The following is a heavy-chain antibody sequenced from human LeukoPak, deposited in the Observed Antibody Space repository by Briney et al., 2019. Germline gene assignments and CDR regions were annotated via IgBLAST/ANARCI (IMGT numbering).Heavy chain of an antibody. CDR2: IYYSGNT. CDR1: GGSISTYY. D-gene: IGHD1-14*01. V-gene: IGHV4-59*01. Sequence: SETLSLTCTVSGGSISTYYWSWIRQPPGKGLVWSGYIYYSGNTNYNPSLKSRVTISVDTSKNQFSLKLSSVTAADTAVYYCARVGTGDFGYWGQGTLVTVSS. CDR3: ARVGTGDFGY. J-gene: IGHJ4*02.